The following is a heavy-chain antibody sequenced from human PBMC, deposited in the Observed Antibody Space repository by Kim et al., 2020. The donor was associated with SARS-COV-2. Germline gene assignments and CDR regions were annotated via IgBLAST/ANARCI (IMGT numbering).Heavy chain of an antibody. D-gene: IGHD5-18*01. CDR3: AIAARGYSVS. CDR2: IYYSGST. CDR1: GGSISSYY. V-gene: IGHV4-59*13. J-gene: IGHJ5*02. Sequence: SETLSLTCTVSGGSISSYYWSWIRQPPGKGLEWIGYIYYSGSTNYNPSLKSRVTISVDTSKNQFSLNLSSVTAADTAVYYCAIAARGYSVSWGQGTLVTVSS.